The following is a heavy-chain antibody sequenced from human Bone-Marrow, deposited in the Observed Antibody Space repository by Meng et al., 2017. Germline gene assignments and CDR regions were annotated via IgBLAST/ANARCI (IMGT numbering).Heavy chain of an antibody. J-gene: IGHJ6*02. CDR1: GGTFSSYA. D-gene: IGHD3-3*01. CDR3: ARDSESYYDFWSGYSLLGYYYYGMDV. CDR2: IIPIFGTA. V-gene: IGHV1-69*06. Sequence: SVKVSCKASGGTFSSYAISGVRQAPGQGLEWMGGIIPIFGTANYAQKFQGRVTITADKSTSTAYMELSSLRSEDTAVYYCARDSESYYDFWSGYSLLGYYYYGMDVWGQGTTVTVSS.